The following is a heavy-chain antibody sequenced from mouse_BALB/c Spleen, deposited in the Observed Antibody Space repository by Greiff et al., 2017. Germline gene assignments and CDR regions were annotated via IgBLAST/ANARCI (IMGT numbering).Heavy chain of an antibody. CDR2: ISSGGSYT. CDR3: ARRANWFFDY. Sequence: EVQGVESGGDLVKPGGSLKLSCAASGFTFSSYGMSWVRQTPDKRLEWVATISSGGSYTYYPDSVKGRFTISRDNAKNTLYLQMSSLKSEDTAMYYCARRANWFFDYWGQGTTLTVSS. CDR1: GFTFSSYG. J-gene: IGHJ2*01. V-gene: IGHV5-6*01. D-gene: IGHD4-1*01.